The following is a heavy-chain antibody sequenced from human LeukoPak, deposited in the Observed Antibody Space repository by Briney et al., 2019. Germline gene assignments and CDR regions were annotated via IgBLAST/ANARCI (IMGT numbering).Heavy chain of an antibody. Sequence: GGSLRLSCAASGFTFTNYAMSWVRQAPGKGLEWVSAISGSGTSTYYADSVKGRFTISRDNSKNTLYLQMNSLRTEDTAVYYCAKDLFAMTQWEQLGYWGQGTLVTVSS. J-gene: IGHJ4*02. D-gene: IGHD1-26*01. CDR3: AKDLFAMTQWEQLGY. CDR2: ISGSGTST. CDR1: GFTFTNYA. V-gene: IGHV3-23*01.